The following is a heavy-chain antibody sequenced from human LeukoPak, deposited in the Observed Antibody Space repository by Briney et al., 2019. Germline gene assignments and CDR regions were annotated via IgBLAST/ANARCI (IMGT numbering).Heavy chain of an antibody. Sequence: SETLSLTCTVSGGSISSGGYYWSWIRQHPGKGLEWIGYIYYSGSTYYNPSLKSRVTISVDTSKIQFSLKLSSVTAADTAVYYCASYYYGSGSYVDYWGQGTLVTVSS. CDR2: IYYSGST. CDR3: ASYYYGSGSYVDY. D-gene: IGHD3-10*01. J-gene: IGHJ4*02. V-gene: IGHV4-31*03. CDR1: GGSISSGGYY.